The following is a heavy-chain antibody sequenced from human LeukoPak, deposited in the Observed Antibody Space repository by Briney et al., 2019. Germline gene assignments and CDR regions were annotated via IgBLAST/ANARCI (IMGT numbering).Heavy chain of an antibody. V-gene: IGHV3-48*01. J-gene: IGHJ4*02. CDR1: GFTFSSYS. CDR3: QVGATTEFDY. CDR2: ISSSSTI. D-gene: IGHD1-26*01. Sequence: PGGSLRLSCAASGFTFSSYSMNWVRQAPGKGLEWVSYISSSSTIYYADSVKGRFTISRDNAKNSLYLQMNSLRAEDTAVYYCQVGATTEFDYWGQGTLVTVSS.